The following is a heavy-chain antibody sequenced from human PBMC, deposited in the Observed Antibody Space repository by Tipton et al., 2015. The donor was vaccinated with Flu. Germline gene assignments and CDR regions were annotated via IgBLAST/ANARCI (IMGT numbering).Heavy chain of an antibody. CDR1: GDSIASDYY. CDR2: IHRTGST. V-gene: IGHV4-38-2*02. J-gene: IGHJ6*02. CDR3: ARDHPPSITVLGEITDYFGMAV. Sequence: TLSLTCSVSGDSIASDYYWGWIRQPPGKGLEWIGNIHRTGSTYFNPSLRSRLIISVDTSKNQFSLRLTSVTAADTAVYYCARDHPPSITVLGEITDYFGMAVWGQGTTVTVSS. D-gene: IGHD3-3*01.